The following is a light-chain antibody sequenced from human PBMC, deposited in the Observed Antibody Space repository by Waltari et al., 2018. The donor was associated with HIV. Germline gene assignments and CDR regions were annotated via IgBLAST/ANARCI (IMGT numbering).Light chain of an antibody. J-gene: IGLJ2*01. CDR2: GVS. V-gene: IGLV2-14*01. Sequence: QSALTQPASVSGSPGQSITISCTGPSSDIGGYDYVSWYQQHPGKAPKLMLYGVSSRPSGVSNRFSGSRSGNTASLTISGLQAEDEADYYCSAYTSSSTLAVFGGGTKLTVL. CDR3: SAYTSSSTLAV. CDR1: SSDIGGYDY.